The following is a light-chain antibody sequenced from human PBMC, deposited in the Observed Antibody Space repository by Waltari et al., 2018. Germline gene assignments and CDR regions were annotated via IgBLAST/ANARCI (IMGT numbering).Light chain of an antibody. Sequence: DIVMTQSPDSLAVSLGERATIHGKSSQSLLYNSNNKNYLAWSQQSPGQPPKLLFYWASMRDSGVPDRFSGSGSGTDFTLTISSLQAEDVAVYYCQQYYSSPRTFGGGTKVEI. J-gene: IGKJ4*01. V-gene: IGKV4-1*01. CDR3: QQYYSSPRT. CDR1: QSLLYNSNNKNY. CDR2: WAS.